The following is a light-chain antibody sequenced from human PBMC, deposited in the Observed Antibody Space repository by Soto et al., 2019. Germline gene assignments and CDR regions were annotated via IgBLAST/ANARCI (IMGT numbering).Light chain of an antibody. CDR1: SNDVGGYSY. CDR2: DVS. J-gene: IGLJ2*01. Sequence: QSALTQPASVSGSPGQSITISCTGTSNDVGGYSYVSWYQQHPGKAPKLMIYDVSDRPSGVSNRFSGSKSGNTASLTISGLQTEDEADYYCSSYTSNNSLIFGGGTKLTVL. V-gene: IGLV2-14*03. CDR3: SSYTSNNSLI.